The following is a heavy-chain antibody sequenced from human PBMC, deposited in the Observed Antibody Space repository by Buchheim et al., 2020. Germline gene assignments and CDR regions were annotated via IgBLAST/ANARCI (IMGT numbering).Heavy chain of an antibody. V-gene: IGHV1-46*01. CDR3: ARGPLGGAWFQRFYYYGMDV. CDR1: GYTFTSYY. Sequence: QVQLVQSGAEVKKPGASVKVSCKASGYTFTSYYMHWVRQAPGQGLEWMGIFNTSGGSTSYAQKFQGRVTMTRATSTSPVSMELSSLRSEDTAVYYCARGPLGGAWFQRFYYYGMDVWGQGTT. CDR2: FNTSGGST. D-gene: IGHD3-10*01. J-gene: IGHJ6*02.